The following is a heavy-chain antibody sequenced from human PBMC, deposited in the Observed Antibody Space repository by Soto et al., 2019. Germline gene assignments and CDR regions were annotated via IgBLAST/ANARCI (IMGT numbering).Heavy chain of an antibody. Sequence: PGGSLRLSCAASGFTFSSHWMHWVRQAPGKGLVWVSRINSDGSSTSYADSVKGRFTISRDNAKNTLYLQMNSLRAEDTAVYYCASVALSYSYGWPHGYWGQGTLVTVS. CDR1: GFTFSSHW. V-gene: IGHV3-74*01. CDR2: INSDGSST. J-gene: IGHJ4*02. CDR3: ASVALSYSYGWPHGY. D-gene: IGHD6-19*01.